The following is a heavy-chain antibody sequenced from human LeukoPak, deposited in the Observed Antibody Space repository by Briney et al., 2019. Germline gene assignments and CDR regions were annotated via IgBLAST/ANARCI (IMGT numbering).Heavy chain of an antibody. J-gene: IGHJ4*02. D-gene: IGHD5-18*01. Sequence: GGSLRLSCAASAFTFSRDDMAWVRQPPGKRPEWISSISGNGAGTHYIDSVRGRFIISRDNSKNTVYLQMNSLRAEDTAIYYCAREDSSMVLSLDYWGQGALVTVSS. CDR2: ISGNGAGT. CDR1: AFTFSRDD. V-gene: IGHV3-23*01. CDR3: AREDSSMVLSLDY.